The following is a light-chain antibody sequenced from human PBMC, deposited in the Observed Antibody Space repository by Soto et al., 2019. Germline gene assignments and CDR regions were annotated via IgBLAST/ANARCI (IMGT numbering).Light chain of an antibody. CDR3: QSSDSSLRGDV. Sequence: QSVLTQPPSVSGAPGQRVTISCTGSSSNIGAGYDVHWYQQLPGTAPKLLIYGNSNRPSGVPDRFSGSKSGTSASLAITGLQAEDEAAYYCQSSDSSLRGDVFGTGTKLTVL. V-gene: IGLV1-40*01. CDR1: SSNIGAGYD. CDR2: GNS. J-gene: IGLJ1*01.